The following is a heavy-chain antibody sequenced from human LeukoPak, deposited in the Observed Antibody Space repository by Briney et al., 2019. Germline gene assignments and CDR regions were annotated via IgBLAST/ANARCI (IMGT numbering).Heavy chain of an antibody. CDR3: ARSENPRPEAYYYYYMDV. D-gene: IGHD1-14*01. Sequence: PGGSLRLSCAASGFTFSSYAMHWVRQAPGKGLEWVAVISYDGSNKYYADSVKGRFTISRDNSRNTLYLQMNSLRAEDTAVYYCARSENPRPEAYYYYYMDVWGKGTTVTVSS. J-gene: IGHJ6*03. CDR1: GFTFSSYA. CDR2: ISYDGSNK. V-gene: IGHV3-30*01.